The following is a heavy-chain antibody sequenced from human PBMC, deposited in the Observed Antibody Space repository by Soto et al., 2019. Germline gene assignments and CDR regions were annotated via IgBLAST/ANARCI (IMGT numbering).Heavy chain of an antibody. J-gene: IGHJ4*02. CDR1: GYTFTRYG. CDR2: ISTYKGNT. CDR3: ARDLTMPHGGDF. D-gene: IGHD2-2*01. V-gene: IGHV1-18*01. Sequence: QVQLVQSGAEVKKPGASVKVSCKASGYTFTRYGISWVRQAPGQGLEWLGWISTYKGNTNYAQKFQGRVSMTTDTSTSTAYMELRSLRSDDTAVYYCARDLTMPHGGDFWGQGTLVTVSS.